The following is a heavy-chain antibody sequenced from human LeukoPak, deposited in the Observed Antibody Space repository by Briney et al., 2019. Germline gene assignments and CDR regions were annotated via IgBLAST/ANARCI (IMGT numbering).Heavy chain of an antibody. V-gene: IGHV3-7*01. CDR2: IKQDGSEK. CDR1: GFTFSRYG. D-gene: IGHD3-3*01. Sequence: GGSLRLSCEASGFTFSRYGMSWVRQAPGKGLEWVANIKQDGSEKYYVDSVKGRFTISRDNAKNSLYLQMNSLRAEDTAVYYCARDGYYDFWSADYWGQGTLVTVSS. J-gene: IGHJ4*02. CDR3: ARDGYYDFWSADY.